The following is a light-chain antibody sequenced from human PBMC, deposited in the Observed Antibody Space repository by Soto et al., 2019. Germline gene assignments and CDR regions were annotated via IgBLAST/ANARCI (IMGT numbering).Light chain of an antibody. Sequence: DIQMTQSPSTLSASVGDRVTITCRASQSISSWLTWYQQKAGQAPKILIYKASIVESGVPSRFSGSGSGTDFTLTISSLQPDDSATYYCQQYFYFATFGQGTRVEVK. CDR3: QQYFYFAT. V-gene: IGKV1-5*03. J-gene: IGKJ1*01. CDR1: QSISSW. CDR2: KAS.